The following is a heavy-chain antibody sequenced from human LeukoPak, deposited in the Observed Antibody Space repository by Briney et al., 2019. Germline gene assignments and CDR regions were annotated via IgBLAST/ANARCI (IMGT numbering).Heavy chain of an antibody. V-gene: IGHV3-23*01. CDR3: AKDYDSSGYSHYYYYYYMDV. D-gene: IGHD3-22*01. Sequence: PGGSLRLSCAASGFTFSSYAMSWVRQAPGKGLEWVSAISGSGGGTYYADSVKGRFTISRDNSKNTLYLQMNSLRAEDTAVYYCAKDYDSSGYSHYYYYYYMDVWGKGTTATVSS. CDR2: ISGSGGGT. J-gene: IGHJ6*03. CDR1: GFTFSSYA.